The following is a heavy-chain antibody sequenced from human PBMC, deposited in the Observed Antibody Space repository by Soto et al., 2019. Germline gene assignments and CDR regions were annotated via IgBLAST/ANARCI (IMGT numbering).Heavy chain of an antibody. CDR1: GGSFSGYY. J-gene: IGHJ6*02. V-gene: IGHV4-34*01. CDR3: ARGHILTGYYYYYGLDV. CDR2: INHSGST. Sequence: PAETLSLNCAVYGGSFSGYYWSWIRQPPGKGLEWIGEINHSGSTNYNPSLKSRVTISVDTSKNQFSLKLSSVTAADTALYYCARGHILTGYYYYYGLDVWGQGTTVTVSS. D-gene: IGHD3-9*01.